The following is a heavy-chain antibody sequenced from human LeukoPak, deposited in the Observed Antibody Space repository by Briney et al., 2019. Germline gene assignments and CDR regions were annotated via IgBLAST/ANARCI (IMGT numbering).Heavy chain of an antibody. CDR3: ARDTPYYYDSSGYSAS. D-gene: IGHD3-22*01. CDR1: GFTFSSNY. J-gene: IGHJ5*02. V-gene: IGHV3-53*01. CDR2: IYSGGST. Sequence: PGGSLRLSCAASGFTFSSNYMSWVRQGPGKGLEWVSVIYSGGSTYYADSVKGRFTISRDNSKNTLYLQMNSLRAEDTAVYYCARDTPYYYDSSGYSASWGQGTLVTVSS.